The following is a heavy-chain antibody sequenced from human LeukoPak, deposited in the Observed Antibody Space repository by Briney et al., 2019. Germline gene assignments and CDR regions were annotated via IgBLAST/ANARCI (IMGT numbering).Heavy chain of an antibody. CDR2: IYYSGST. V-gene: IGHV4-39*07. D-gene: IGHD2-2*01. J-gene: IGHJ3*02. Sequence: PSETLSLTCTVSGGSISSSSYYWGWIRQPPGKGLEWIGSIYYSGSTYYNPSLKSRVTISVDTSKNQFSLKLSSVTAADTAVYYCAREEVVPAAIRSSAFDIWGQGTMVTVSS. CDR1: GGSISSSSYY. CDR3: AREEVVPAAIRSSAFDI.